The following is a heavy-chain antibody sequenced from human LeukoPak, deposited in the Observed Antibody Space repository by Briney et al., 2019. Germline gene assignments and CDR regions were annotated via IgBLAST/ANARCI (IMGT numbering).Heavy chain of an antibody. Sequence: GGSLRLSCEASGFTFSSYWMSCVRQAPGKGLEWVANIKHDGSEKNYVDSVKGRFTISRDNAKNSLYLQMNSLRAEDTAVYYCARGGYNFGYWGQGTLVTVSS. D-gene: IGHD5-18*01. CDR1: GFTFSSYW. CDR2: IKHDGSEK. J-gene: IGHJ4*02. CDR3: ARGGYNFGY. V-gene: IGHV3-7*05.